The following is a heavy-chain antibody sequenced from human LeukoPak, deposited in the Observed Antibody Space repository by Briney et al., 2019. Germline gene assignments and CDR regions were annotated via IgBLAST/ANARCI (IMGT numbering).Heavy chain of an antibody. CDR2: IYYSGST. D-gene: IGHD6-19*01. J-gene: IGHJ5*02. CDR1: GYSISSSNW. CDR3: ARHSSGWNGNWFDP. V-gene: IGHV4-28*01. Sequence: TSETLSLTCAVSGYSISSSNWWGWIRQPPGKGLEWIGYIYYSGSTYYNPSLKSRVTMSVDTSKNQFSLKLSSVTAVDTAVYYCARHSSGWNGNWFDPWGQGTLVTVSS.